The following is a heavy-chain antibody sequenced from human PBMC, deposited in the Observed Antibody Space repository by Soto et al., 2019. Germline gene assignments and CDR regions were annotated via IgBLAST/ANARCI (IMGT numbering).Heavy chain of an antibody. CDR3: AREGKGNYGPINWFDP. CDR1: GGSVSSGSYY. J-gene: IGHJ5*02. V-gene: IGHV4-61*01. D-gene: IGHD3-10*01. Sequence: SETLSLTCTVSGGSVSSGSYYWSWIRQPPGKGLEWIGYIYYSGSTNYNPSLKSRVTISVDTSKNQFSLKLSSVTAADTAVYYCAREGKGNYGPINWFDPWGQGTLVTVSS. CDR2: IYYSGST.